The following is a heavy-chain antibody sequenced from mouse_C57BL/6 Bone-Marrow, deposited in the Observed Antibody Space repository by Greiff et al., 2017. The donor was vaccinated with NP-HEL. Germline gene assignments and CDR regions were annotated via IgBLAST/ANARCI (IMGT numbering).Heavy chain of an antibody. V-gene: IGHV5-17*01. J-gene: IGHJ3*01. CDR1: GFTFSDYG. CDR3: ARVHYYGSSPAWFAY. CDR2: ISSGSSTI. D-gene: IGHD1-1*01. Sequence: EVQLVESGGGLVKPGGSLKLSCAASGFTFSDYGMHWVRQAPEKGLEWVAYISSGSSTIYYADTVKGRFTISRDNAKNTLFLQMTSLRSEDTAMYYCARVHYYGSSPAWFAYWGKGTLVTVTA.